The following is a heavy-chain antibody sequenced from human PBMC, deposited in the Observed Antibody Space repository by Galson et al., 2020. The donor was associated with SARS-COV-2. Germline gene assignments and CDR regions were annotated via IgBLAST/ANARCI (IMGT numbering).Heavy chain of an antibody. CDR1: GGSINSGSYH. V-gene: IGHV4-61*09. D-gene: IGHD5-18*01. Sequence: SETLSLTCTVSGGSINSGSYHWSWIRQPAGKGLEWIGHISASGSTDYNPSLKSRVTISEETSKNQVSLKLSSVTAADTAIYYCAREVQLWPNWFDPWGQGTLVTVSS. CDR3: AREVQLWPNWFDP. J-gene: IGHJ5*02. CDR2: ISASGST.